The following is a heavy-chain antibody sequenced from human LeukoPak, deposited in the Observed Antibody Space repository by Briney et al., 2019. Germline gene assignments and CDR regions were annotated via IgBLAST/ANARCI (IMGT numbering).Heavy chain of an antibody. V-gene: IGHV1-3*01. Sequence: ASVKVSCKASEYTFTSYAMHWVRQAPGQRLEWMGWINAGNGNTKYSQKFQGRVTITRDTSTSTAYMELRSLRSDDTAVYYCARDGIDIVVVPAANPHFDYWGQGTLVTVSS. CDR3: ARDGIDIVVVPAANPHFDY. CDR1: EYTFTSYA. CDR2: INAGNGNT. D-gene: IGHD2-2*01. J-gene: IGHJ4*02.